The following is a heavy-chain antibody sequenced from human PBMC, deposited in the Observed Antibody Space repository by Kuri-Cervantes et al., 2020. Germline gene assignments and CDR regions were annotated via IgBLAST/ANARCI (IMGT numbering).Heavy chain of an antibody. CDR1: GFTFSSYA. Sequence: GGSLRLSCAASGFTFSSYAMSWVRQAPGKGLEWVSAISGSGGRTYYADSVKGRFTISRDNSKNTLYLQMNSLIAEDTAVYYCAFSGSYYPFDYWGQGTLVTVSS. CDR2: ISGSGGRT. CDR3: AFSGSYYPFDY. J-gene: IGHJ4*02. V-gene: IGHV3-23*01. D-gene: IGHD1-26*01.